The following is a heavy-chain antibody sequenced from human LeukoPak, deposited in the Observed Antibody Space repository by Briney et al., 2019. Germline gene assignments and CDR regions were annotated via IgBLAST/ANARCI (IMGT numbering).Heavy chain of an antibody. V-gene: IGHV4-38-2*02. CDR1: GYSISSGYY. D-gene: IGHD3-16*01. CDR2: INHSGST. CDR3: ARRQLIRGRDYYYMDI. J-gene: IGHJ6*03. Sequence: PSETLSLTCTVSGYSISSGYYWGWIRQPPGKGLEWIGEINHSGSTNYNPSLKSRVTISVETAKKQFSLNLNAVTAADTAIYYCARRQLIRGRDYYYMDIWGNGTTVIVSS.